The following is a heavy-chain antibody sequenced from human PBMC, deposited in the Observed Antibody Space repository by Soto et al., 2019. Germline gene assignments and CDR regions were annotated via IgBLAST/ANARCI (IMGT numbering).Heavy chain of an antibody. V-gene: IGHV3-30*18. CDR3: AKGTSGSYQFLPPYYFDY. CDR2: ISYDGSNK. Sequence: PGGSLRLSCAASGFTFSSYGMHWVRQAPGKGLEWVAVISYDGSNKYYADSVKGRFTISRDNSKNTLYLQMNSLRAEDTAVYYCAKGTSGSYQFLPPYYFDYWGQGTLVTVSS. J-gene: IGHJ4*02. D-gene: IGHD1-26*01. CDR1: GFTFSSYG.